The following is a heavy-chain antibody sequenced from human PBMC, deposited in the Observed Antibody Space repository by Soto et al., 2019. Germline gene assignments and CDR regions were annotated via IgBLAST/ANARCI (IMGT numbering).Heavy chain of an antibody. CDR2: IYYSGST. CDR3: ARGGGCSSTSCYRSPRRYYYMDV. J-gene: IGHJ6*03. V-gene: IGHV4-59*01. D-gene: IGHD2-2*01. CDR1: GGSISSYY. Sequence: SETLSLTCTVSGGSISSYYWSWIRQPPGKGLEWIGYIYYSGSTNYNPSLKSRVTISVDTSKNQFSLKLSSVTAADTAVYYCARGGGCSSTSCYRSPRRYYYMDVWGKGTTVTVSS.